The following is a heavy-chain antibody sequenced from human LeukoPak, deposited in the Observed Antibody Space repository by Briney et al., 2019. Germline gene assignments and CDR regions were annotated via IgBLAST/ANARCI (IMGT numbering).Heavy chain of an antibody. CDR1: GYTFTTYA. D-gene: IGHD3-22*01. J-gene: IGHJ4*02. V-gene: IGHV7-4-1*02. Sequence: ASVKVSCKASGYTFTTYAMSWVRQAPGQGLEWMGWINTNTGNPTYARGFTGRFVFSLDTSVSTAYLLISSLKAEDTAVYYCAVLSYDSSGYYYPFDYWGQGTLVTVSS. CDR2: INTNTGNP. CDR3: AVLSYDSSGYYYPFDY.